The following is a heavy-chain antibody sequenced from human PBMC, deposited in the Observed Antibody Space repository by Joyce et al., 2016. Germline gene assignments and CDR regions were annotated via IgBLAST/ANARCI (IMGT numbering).Heavy chain of an antibody. CDR3: AVRAGTYSFDC. J-gene: IGHJ4*02. CDR2: INSGISSI. Sequence: EVQLVESGGGLVQPGGSLRLSCVASGLTFSDYSMNWVRQAPGKGLEWVSYINSGISSIYYADSVKGRFTISRDNAKNSLYLQMNSLGAEDTAVCYCAVRAGTYSFDCWGQGTLVTVSS. V-gene: IGHV3-48*04. CDR1: GLTFSDYS. D-gene: IGHD1-1*01.